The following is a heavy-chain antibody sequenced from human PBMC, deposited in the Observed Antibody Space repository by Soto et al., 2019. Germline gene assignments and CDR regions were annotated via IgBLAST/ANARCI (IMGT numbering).Heavy chain of an antibody. J-gene: IGHJ4*02. Sequence: QVQLQQWGAGLLKPSETLSLTCAVYGGSFSGYYWTWIRQPPGTGLEWIGEINHSGSTNYNPSLKSRLTISVAASKNQFSLKLTSVTAADTAVYYCARDKITGLFDYWGQGPLVTVSS. CDR3: ARDKITGLFDY. D-gene: IGHD2-8*02. CDR1: GGSFSGYY. V-gene: IGHV4-34*01. CDR2: INHSGST.